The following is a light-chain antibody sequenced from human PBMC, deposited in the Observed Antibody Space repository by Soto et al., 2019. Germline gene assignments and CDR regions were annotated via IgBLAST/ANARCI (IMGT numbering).Light chain of an antibody. V-gene: IGLV1-40*01. J-gene: IGLJ2*01. CDR2: GNK. CDR3: QSYDSSLSARV. CDR1: TSNIGSGYD. Sequence: QSVLTQPPSVSGAPGQRVTISCTGSTSNIGSGYDVHWYQQLPGTAPKLLIFGNKYRPPGVPDRISGSTSGTSASLAITGLQPEDEADYYCQSYDSSLSARVFGGGTKLTVL.